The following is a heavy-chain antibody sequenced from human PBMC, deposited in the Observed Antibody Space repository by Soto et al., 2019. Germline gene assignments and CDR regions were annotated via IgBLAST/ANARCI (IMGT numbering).Heavy chain of an antibody. CDR1: GYTFTTYY. D-gene: IGHD3-16*02. J-gene: IGHJ4*02. V-gene: IGHV1-46*01. CDR2: LNPSGGTT. Sequence: QVQLVQSGAEVRKPGASVKVSCKASGYTFTTYYIHWVRQAPGQGLEWMGLLNPSGGTTGYAQNFQGRVTMTRDTSTSTVYMELTDLRSEDTAVYYCARADDYPWGSYRQLDYWGQGTLVTVSS. CDR3: ARADDYPWGSYRQLDY.